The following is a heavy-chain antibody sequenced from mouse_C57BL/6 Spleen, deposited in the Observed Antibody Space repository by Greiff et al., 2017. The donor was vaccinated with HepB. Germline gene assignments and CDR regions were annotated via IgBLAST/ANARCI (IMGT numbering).Heavy chain of an antibody. D-gene: IGHD1-1*01. Sequence: VQLQQPGAELVRPGSSVKLSCKASGYTFTSYWMDWVKQRPGQGLEWIGNIYPSDSETHYNQKFKDKATLTVDKSSSTAYMQLSSLTSEDSAVDYCARSDYYGSTRGFAYWGQGTLVTVSA. CDR3: ARSDYYGSTRGFAY. CDR2: IYPSDSET. J-gene: IGHJ3*01. V-gene: IGHV1-61*01. CDR1: GYTFTSYW.